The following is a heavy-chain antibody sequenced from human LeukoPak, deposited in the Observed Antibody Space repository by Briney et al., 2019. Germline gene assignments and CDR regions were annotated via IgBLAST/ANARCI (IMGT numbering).Heavy chain of an antibody. D-gene: IGHD2-2*01. Sequence: GGSLRLSCAASGFTFSSYAMRWVRQAPGKGLEWVSAISGSGGSTYYADSVKGRFTISRDNSKNTLYLQMNSLRAEDTAVYYCAKRRGCSSTSCSPHFDYWGQGTLVTVSS. CDR3: AKRRGCSSTSCSPHFDY. CDR1: GFTFSSYA. V-gene: IGHV3-23*01. CDR2: ISGSGGST. J-gene: IGHJ4*02.